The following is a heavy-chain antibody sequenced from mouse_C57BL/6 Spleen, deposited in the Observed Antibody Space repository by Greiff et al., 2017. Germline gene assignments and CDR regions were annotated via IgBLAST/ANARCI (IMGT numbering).Heavy chain of an antibody. CDR1: GYAFSSYW. J-gene: IGHJ3*01. D-gene: IGHD1-1*01. V-gene: IGHV1-80*01. CDR3: ARWDYYGSSHGGFAY. CDR2: IYPGDGDT. Sequence: QVQLQQSGAELVKPGASVKISCKASGYAFSSYWMNWVKQRPGKGLEWIGQIYPGDGDTNYNGKFKGKATLTADKSSSTAYMQLSSLTSEDSAVYFCARWDYYGSSHGGFAYWGQGTLVTVSA.